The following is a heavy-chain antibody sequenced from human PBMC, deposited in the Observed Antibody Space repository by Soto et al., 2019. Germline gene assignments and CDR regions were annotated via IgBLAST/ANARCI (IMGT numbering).Heavy chain of an antibody. Sequence: EVQVLESGGGLVQPGGSRRLSCTASGFTFSKFEMSWARQSLGKGLEWVSFISVSGGETHYADSVKGRFIISRDNSKNTLYLQMNSLRVEDMAVYYCVKGGWLDDWGQGTLVTVSS. CDR2: ISVSGGET. CDR1: GFTFSKFE. D-gene: IGHD6-19*01. V-gene: IGHV3-23*01. J-gene: IGHJ4*02. CDR3: VKGGWLDD.